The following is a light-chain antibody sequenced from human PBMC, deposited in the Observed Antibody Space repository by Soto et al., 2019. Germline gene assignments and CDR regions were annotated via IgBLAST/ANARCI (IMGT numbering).Light chain of an antibody. Sequence: QSALTQPPSASGSPGQSVTISCTGTSSDVGGYNSVSWYQQHPGKAPKLMIYEVSKRPSVVPDRFSGSKSGNTASLIVSGLQPEDEADYYCSSYAGSNNVLFGGGTKLTVL. J-gene: IGLJ2*01. CDR3: SSYAGSNNVL. CDR2: EVS. V-gene: IGLV2-8*01. CDR1: SSDVGGYNS.